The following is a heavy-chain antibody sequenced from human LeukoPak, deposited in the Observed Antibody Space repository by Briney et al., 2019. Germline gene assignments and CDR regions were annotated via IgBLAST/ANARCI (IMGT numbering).Heavy chain of an antibody. CDR1: GGSISSYY. V-gene: IGHV4-59*01. Sequence: TSETLSLTCTVSGGSISSYYWSWIRQPPGKGLEWIGYIYYSGSTNYNPSLKSRVTISVDTSKNQFSLKLSSVTAADTAVYYCARMVGVVAGTHSDAFDIWGQGTMVTVSS. J-gene: IGHJ3*02. CDR2: IYYSGST. D-gene: IGHD2-21*01. CDR3: ARMVGVVAGTHSDAFDI.